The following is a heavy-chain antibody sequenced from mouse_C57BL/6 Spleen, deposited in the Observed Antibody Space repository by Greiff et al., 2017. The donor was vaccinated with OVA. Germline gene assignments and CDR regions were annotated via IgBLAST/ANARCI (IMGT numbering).Heavy chain of an antibody. CDR3: ARDDYSKGTWCAY. CDR2: IYPGDGDT. D-gene: IGHD2-5*01. V-gene: IGHV1-80*01. Sequence: QVQLQQSGAELVKPGASVKISCKASGYAFSSYWMNWVKQRPGKGLEWIGQIYPGDGDTNYNGKFKGKATLTADKSSSTAYMQLSSLTSEDSAVYFCARDDYSKGTWCAYWGQGTLVTVSA. CDR1: GYAFSSYW. J-gene: IGHJ3*01.